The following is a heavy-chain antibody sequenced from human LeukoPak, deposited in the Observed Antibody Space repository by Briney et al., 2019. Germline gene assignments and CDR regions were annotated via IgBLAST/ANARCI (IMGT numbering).Heavy chain of an antibody. Sequence: GGSLRLSCAASGFTFSRHWMNWVRQAPGKGLEWVANIKQDGSEKYYVDSVKGRFTISRDNAKNSLYLQMNSLRVEDTAIYYCAKDRDNWNDGDYFDYWGQGTLVTVSS. CDR2: IKQDGSEK. D-gene: IGHD1-1*01. V-gene: IGHV3-7*03. CDR1: GFTFSRHW. J-gene: IGHJ4*02. CDR3: AKDRDNWNDGDYFDY.